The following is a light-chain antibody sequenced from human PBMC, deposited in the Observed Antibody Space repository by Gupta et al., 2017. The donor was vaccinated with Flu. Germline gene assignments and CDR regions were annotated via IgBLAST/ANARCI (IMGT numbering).Light chain of an antibody. V-gene: IGLV6-57*03. Sequence: NFLLTQAHSVSGSPGKTVTISCTRSSGSIATYSVQWYQQRPGSAPTTVIYEHNRRSSGVPDRFSGSIDSSSNSASLTISGLKPEDDDDYYCQSDDIDNHVFGGGTKLTVL. CDR3: QSDDIDNHV. CDR2: EHN. J-gene: IGLJ3*02. CDR1: SGSIATYS.